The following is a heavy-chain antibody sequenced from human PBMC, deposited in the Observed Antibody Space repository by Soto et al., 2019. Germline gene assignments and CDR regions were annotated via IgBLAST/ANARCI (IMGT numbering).Heavy chain of an antibody. CDR1: GGSLSNFY. J-gene: IGHJ6*03. Sequence: SETLSLTCPVSGGSLSNFYLSWIRPPPGKGLEWIGYVYYTGSTSYNPSLKRRVTFSADSSRGQFSLRLNSVTAADTAVYYCARTVLGPDLLADSFVDYYYYMDVWGQGTTVTVSS. V-gene: IGHV4-59*08. CDR3: ARTVLGPDLLADSFVDYYYYMDV. D-gene: IGHD3-9*01. CDR2: VYYTGST.